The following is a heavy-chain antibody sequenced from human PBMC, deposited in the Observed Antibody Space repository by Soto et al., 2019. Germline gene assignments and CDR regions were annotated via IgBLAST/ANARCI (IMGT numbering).Heavy chain of an antibody. CDR3: ALLVWGDIVLMVYAKPYYFDY. CDR2: ISGSGGST. D-gene: IGHD2-8*01. CDR1: GFTFSSYA. J-gene: IGHJ4*02. Sequence: GGSLRLSCAASGFTFSSYAMSWVRQAPGKGLEWVSAISGSGGSTYYADSVKGRFTISRDNSKNTLYLQMNSLRAEDTAVYYCALLVWGDIVLMVYAKPYYFDYWGQGTLVTVSS. V-gene: IGHV3-23*01.